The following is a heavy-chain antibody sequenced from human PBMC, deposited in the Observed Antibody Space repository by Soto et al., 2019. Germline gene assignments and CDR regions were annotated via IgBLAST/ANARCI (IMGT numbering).Heavy chain of an antibody. CDR2: IYDGGRT. V-gene: IGHV4-30-4*01. D-gene: IGHD3-22*01. CDR3: ARHILSVYDGSSGHRNWFDL. Sequence: SETLSLTCTVSGGSISTVDYWWSWIRQSPDMGLEWIGHIYDGGRTYNNPSLESRVTISVDTSKNQFSLKLSSVTAADTAVYYCARHILSVYDGSSGHRNWFDLSGKRTFVPVSS. J-gene: IGHJ5*02. CDR1: GGSISTVDYW.